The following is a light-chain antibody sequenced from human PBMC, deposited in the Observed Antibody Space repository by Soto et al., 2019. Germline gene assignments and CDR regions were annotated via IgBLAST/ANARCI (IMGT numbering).Light chain of an antibody. CDR2: EVN. CDR3: SSYAGPYFWV. J-gene: IGLJ3*02. V-gene: IGLV2-8*01. CDR1: SSDVGGYNY. Sequence: QSVLTQPPSASGSPGQSVAISCTGTSSDVGGYNYVSWYQQHPGKAPKLIILEVNKRPSGVPDRFSGSKSGNTASLTVSGLQAEDEADYYCSSYAGPYFWVFGGGTKLTVL.